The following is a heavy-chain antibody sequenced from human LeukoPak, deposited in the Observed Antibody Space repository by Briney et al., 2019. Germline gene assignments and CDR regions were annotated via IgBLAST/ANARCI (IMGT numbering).Heavy chain of an antibody. V-gene: IGHV4-39*01. CDR3: ARQEEQLVRGAFDL. D-gene: IGHD6-6*01. J-gene: IGHJ3*01. CDR2: IYYNGNT. Sequence: SETLSLTCFVSGASISSSRYFWGWIRQPPGKGLEWIGSIYYNGNTYYNPSLKSRVTISVETSKMQFSLKVTSVTAADAALYYCARQEEQLVRGAFDLWGQGTLVTVSS. CDR1: GASISSSRYF.